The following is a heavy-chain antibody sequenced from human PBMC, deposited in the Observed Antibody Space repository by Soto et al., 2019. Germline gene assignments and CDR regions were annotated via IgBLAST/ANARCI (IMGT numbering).Heavy chain of an antibody. J-gene: IGHJ4*02. CDR3: AREDSDPYYDSSGPIDY. CDR2: IYYSGST. D-gene: IGHD3-22*01. CDR1: GGSISSYY. V-gene: IGHV4-59*01. Sequence: PSETLSLTCTVSGGSISSYYWSWIRQPPGKGLEWIGYIYYSGSTNYNPSLKSRVTISVDTSKNQFSLKLSSVTAADTAVYYCAREDSDPYYDSSGPIDYWGQGTLVTVSS.